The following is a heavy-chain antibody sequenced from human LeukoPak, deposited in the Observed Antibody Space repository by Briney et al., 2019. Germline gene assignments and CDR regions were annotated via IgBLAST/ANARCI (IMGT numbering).Heavy chain of an antibody. CDR1: GGSISSGSYY. CDR3: ARAHSSSRMMADY. J-gene: IGHJ4*02. CDR2: IHYSGSS. D-gene: IGHD6-13*01. V-gene: IGHV4-39*07. Sequence: PSETLSLTCTVSGGSISSGSYYWGWIRQPPGKGLEWIGSIHYSGSSYYNPSLKSRVTMSVDTSKIQFSLKLSSVTAADTAVYYCARAHSSSRMMADYWGQGTLVTVSS.